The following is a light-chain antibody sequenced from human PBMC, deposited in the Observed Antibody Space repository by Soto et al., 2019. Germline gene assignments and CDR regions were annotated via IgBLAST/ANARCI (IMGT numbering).Light chain of an antibody. J-gene: IGKJ1*01. V-gene: IGKV3-20*01. CDR1: QSVSSCY. CDR3: QQYGSSPPWT. CDR2: GAS. Sequence: EIVLTQSPGTLSLSPGERATLSCRASQSVSSCYLAWYQQKPGQAPRLLIYGASSRATGIPDRFSGSGSGTDFTLTISRLEPEDFAVYYCQQYGSSPPWTFGQGTKVDI.